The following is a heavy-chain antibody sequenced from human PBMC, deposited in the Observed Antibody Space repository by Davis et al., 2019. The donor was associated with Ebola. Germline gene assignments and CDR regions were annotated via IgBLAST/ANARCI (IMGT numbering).Heavy chain of an antibody. D-gene: IGHD3-22*01. J-gene: IGHJ5*02. V-gene: IGHV1-69*13. CDR1: GGTFSSYA. Sequence: SVKVSCKASGGTFSSYAISWVRQAPGQGLEWMGGIIPIFGTANYAQKFQGRVTITADESTSTAYMELSSLRSADTAVYYCAREWLGWFDPWGQGTLVTVSS. CDR2: IIPIFGTA. CDR3: AREWLGWFDP.